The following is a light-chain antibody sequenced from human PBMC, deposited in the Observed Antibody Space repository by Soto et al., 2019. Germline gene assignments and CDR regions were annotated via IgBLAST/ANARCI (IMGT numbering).Light chain of an antibody. CDR2: GAS. Sequence: EIVLTQSPGTLSLSPGERATLSCRANQSVSSAYLAWYQQKPGQAPRLLISGASIRATGNPERFSGSGSGTEFTITISRLEPEDSAVYYCQQYGSSPPYTFGQGTKLEIK. CDR3: QQYGSSPPYT. V-gene: IGKV3-20*01. J-gene: IGKJ2*01. CDR1: QSVSSAY.